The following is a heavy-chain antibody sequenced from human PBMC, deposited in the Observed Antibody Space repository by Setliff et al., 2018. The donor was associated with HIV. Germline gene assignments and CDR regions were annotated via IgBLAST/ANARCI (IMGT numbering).Heavy chain of an antibody. CDR3: ARTTVRDSGLVITNFDQ. D-gene: IGHD3-22*01. J-gene: IGHJ4*02. V-gene: IGHV4-59*11. CDR2: IDHSETT. Sequence: PSETLSLTCTVSGGSINGHSWSWIRQPPGKVLEWIGYIDHSETTNYNPSLKSRLTISIDTSKTQFSLNLSSVTAADTAVYYCARTTVRDSGLVITNFDQWGLGTLVTVS. CDR1: GGSINGHS.